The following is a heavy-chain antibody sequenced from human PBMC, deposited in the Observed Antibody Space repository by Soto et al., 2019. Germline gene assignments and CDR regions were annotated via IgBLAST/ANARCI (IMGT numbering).Heavy chain of an antibody. J-gene: IGHJ3*02. D-gene: IGHD3-22*01. CDR1: GFTFSSYA. Sequence: QVQLVESGGGVVQPGRSLRLSCAASGFTFSSYAMHWVRQAPGKGLEWVAVISYDGSNKYYADSVKGRFTISRDNSKNTRYLQMNSLRAEDTAVYYCARQYYYDSSGYYGDAFDIWGQGTMVTVSS. CDR2: ISYDGSNK. V-gene: IGHV3-30-3*01. CDR3: ARQYYYDSSGYYGDAFDI.